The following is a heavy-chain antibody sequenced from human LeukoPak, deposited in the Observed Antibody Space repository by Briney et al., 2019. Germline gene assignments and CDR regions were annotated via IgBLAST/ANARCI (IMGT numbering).Heavy chain of an antibody. CDR2: MNPNSGNT. V-gene: IGHV1-8*01. D-gene: IGHD3-22*01. CDR1: GYTLTSYD. CDR3: ARERKTYYYDSSGYYSSRRVDY. Sequence: ASVKVSCKASGYTLTSYDINWVRQATGQGLEWMGWMNPNSGNTGYAQTFQGRVTMTRNTSITTAYMELSSLRSEDTAVYYCARERKTYYYDSSGYYSSRRVDYWGQGTLVTVSS. J-gene: IGHJ4*02.